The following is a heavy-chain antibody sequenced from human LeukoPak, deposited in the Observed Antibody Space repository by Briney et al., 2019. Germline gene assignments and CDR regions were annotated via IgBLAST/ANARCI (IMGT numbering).Heavy chain of an antibody. CDR1: GFTFDDYG. CDR3: AREKYDSSGYYTDNYYSDY. CDR2: INWNGGSI. V-gene: IGHV3-20*04. J-gene: IGHJ4*02. Sequence: GGTLRLSCAASGFTFDDYGMTWVRQAPGKGLEWVSDINWNGGSIGYADSVKGRFTVSRDNAKNSLYLQMNSLRAEDTAFYYCAREKYDSSGYYTDNYYSDYCGQGTLVTVSS. D-gene: IGHD3-22*01.